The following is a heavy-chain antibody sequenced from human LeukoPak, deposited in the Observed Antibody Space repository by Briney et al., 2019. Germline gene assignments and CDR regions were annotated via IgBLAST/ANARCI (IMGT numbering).Heavy chain of an antibody. CDR2: IFNTGNT. CDR1: GHSIKSEYY. Sequence: PSETLSLTCTVSGHSIKSEYYWGWIRQPPGKGLEWIGSIFNTGNTFYSPSLKSRFTISVDTSKNQFSLRVNSVTDADTDMYFCARVAQVGPIYFDSWGQGPLVSVSS. V-gene: IGHV4-38-2*02. J-gene: IGHJ4*02. CDR3: ARVAQVGPIYFDS. D-gene: IGHD1-26*01.